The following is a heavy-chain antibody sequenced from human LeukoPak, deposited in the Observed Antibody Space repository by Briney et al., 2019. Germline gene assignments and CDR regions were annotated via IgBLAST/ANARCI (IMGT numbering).Heavy chain of an antibody. D-gene: IGHD5-12*01. CDR2: ISTGGSTI. J-gene: IGHJ4*02. CDR3: ARDPLGYSGYDSEGYFDY. Sequence: GGSLRLSCAASGFTFSDYYMSWIRQAPGKGLEWVSYISTGGSTIYYADSVKGRFTISRDNAKNSLYLQMNSLRAEDTAVYYCARDPLGYSGYDSEGYFDYWGQGTLVTVSS. V-gene: IGHV3-11*04. CDR1: GFTFSDYY.